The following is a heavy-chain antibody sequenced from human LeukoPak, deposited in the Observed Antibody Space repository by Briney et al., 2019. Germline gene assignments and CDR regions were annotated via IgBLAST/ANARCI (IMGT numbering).Heavy chain of an antibody. CDR2: INPNSGGT. CDR3: ARKGRYRGSDRAAFDI. J-gene: IGHJ3*02. V-gene: IGHV1-2*02. CDR1: GYTFTGYY. D-gene: IGHD5-12*01. Sequence: ASVKVSCKASGYTFTGYYMHWVRQAPGQGLEWMGWINPNSGGTNYAQKFQGRVTMTRDTSISTAYMELSRLRSDDTAVYYCARKGRYRGSDRAAFDIWGKGTMVTFSS.